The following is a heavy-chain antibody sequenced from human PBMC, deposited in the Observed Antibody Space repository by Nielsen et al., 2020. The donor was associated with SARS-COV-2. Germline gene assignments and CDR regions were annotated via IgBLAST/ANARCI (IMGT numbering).Heavy chain of an antibody. CDR1: GFTFSSYS. J-gene: IGHJ6*02. V-gene: IGHV3-48*02. CDR2: ISSSSSTI. Sequence: GSLKISCAASGFTFSSYSMNWVRQAPGKGLEWVSYISSSSSTIYYADSVKGRFTISRDNAKNSLYLQMNSLRDEDTAVYYCARGSVVIISYYYYGMDVWGQGTTVTVSS. CDR3: ARGSVVIISYYYYGMDV. D-gene: IGHD3-3*01.